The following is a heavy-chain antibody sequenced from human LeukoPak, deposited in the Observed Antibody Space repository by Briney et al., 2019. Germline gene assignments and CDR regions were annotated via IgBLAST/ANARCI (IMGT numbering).Heavy chain of an antibody. CDR1: GGSISSYY. CDR3: ARGGTPAYYYDSSGYYYAAFDI. J-gene: IGHJ3*02. V-gene: IGHV4-4*07. D-gene: IGHD3-22*01. Sequence: SETLSLTCTVSGGSISSYYWSWIRQPAGKGLEWIGRIYTSGSTNYNPSLKSRVTISVDTSKNQFSLKLSSVTAADAAVYYCARGGTPAYYYDSSGYYYAAFDIWGQGTMVTVSS. CDR2: IYTSGST.